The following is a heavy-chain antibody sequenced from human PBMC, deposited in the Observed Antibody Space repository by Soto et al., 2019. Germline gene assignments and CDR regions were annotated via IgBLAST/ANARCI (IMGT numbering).Heavy chain of an antibody. D-gene: IGHD2-15*01. CDR3: ARDWAFEIMEGYCSGGSCSGHSGYDWHFDY. V-gene: IGHV1-18*01. CDR2: ISTYNGNT. J-gene: IGHJ4*02. CDR1: GYTFTSYG. Sequence: ASVKVSCKASGYTFTSYGISWVRQAPGQGLEWMGWISTYNGNTNYAQKLQGRVTMTTDTSTSTAYMELRSLRSDDTAVYYCARDWAFEIMEGYCSGGSCSGHSGYDWHFDYWGQGTLVTVSS.